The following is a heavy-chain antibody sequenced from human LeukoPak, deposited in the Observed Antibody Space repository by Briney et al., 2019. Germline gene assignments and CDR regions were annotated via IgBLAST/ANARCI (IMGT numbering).Heavy chain of an antibody. Sequence: SETLSLTCTVSGGSISSYYCSWIRQPPGKGLEWIGNIYYSGSTNYNPSLKSRVTISVDTSKNQFSLKLSSVTAADTAVYYCARNLCGGDCYSADYYYMDVWGKGTTVTVSS. CDR3: ARNLCGGDCYSADYYYMDV. V-gene: IGHV4-59*01. CDR2: IYYSGST. CDR1: GGSISSYY. D-gene: IGHD2-21*01. J-gene: IGHJ6*03.